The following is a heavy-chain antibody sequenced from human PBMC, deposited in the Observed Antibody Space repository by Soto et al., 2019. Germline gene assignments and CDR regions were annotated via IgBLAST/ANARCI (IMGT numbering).Heavy chain of an antibody. J-gene: IGHJ3*02. CDR2: IIPIFGAA. V-gene: IGHV1-69*01. D-gene: IGHD4-17*01. CDR3: AILEGPTVTTLDAFDI. CDR1: EGTFSSYA. Sequence: QVQLVQSGAEVKKPGSSVKVSCKDSEGTFSSYAVSWVRQAPGQGLEWMGGIIPIFGAANYAQKFQGRVTITADESTNTAYMELSSLRSEDTAVYYCAILEGPTVTTLDAFDIWGQGTMVTVSS.